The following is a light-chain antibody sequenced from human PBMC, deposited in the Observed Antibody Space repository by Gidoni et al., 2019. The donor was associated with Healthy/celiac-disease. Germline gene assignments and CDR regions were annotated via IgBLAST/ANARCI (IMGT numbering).Light chain of an antibody. Sequence: DIQMTQSPSSLSASVGDRVTITCRASQSISSYLNWYQQKPGKAPKLLIYAASSLQSGVPSRFSGSGSGTEFTLTISSLQPEDFATYYGQQSYSTPVTFGGGTKVEIK. CDR1: QSISSY. CDR3: QQSYSTPVT. J-gene: IGKJ4*01. CDR2: AAS. V-gene: IGKV1-39*01.